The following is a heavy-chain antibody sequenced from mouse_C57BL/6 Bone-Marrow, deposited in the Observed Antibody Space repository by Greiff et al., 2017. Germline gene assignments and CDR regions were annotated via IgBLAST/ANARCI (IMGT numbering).Heavy chain of an antibody. J-gene: IGHJ2*01. CDR1: GYIFTEYT. Sequence: QVQLKESGAELVKPGASVKLSCKASGYIFTEYTIHWVKQRSGQGLEWIGWFYPGSGSIKYNERFKDKATLTADKSSNTVYMELSRLTSEDSVVYFCARHERYYDYEGYFDYWGQGTTLTGSS. CDR3: ARHERYYDYEGYFDY. CDR2: FYPGSGSI. D-gene: IGHD2-4*01. V-gene: IGHV1-62-2*01.